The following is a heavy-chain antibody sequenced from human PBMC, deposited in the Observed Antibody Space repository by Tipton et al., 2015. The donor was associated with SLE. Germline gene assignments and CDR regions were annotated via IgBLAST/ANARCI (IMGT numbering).Heavy chain of an antibody. J-gene: IGHJ5*02. CDR1: GGSFTSGTYY. CDR2: IYYSGST. CDR3: ARQSYPGLVVYAHNWFDP. V-gene: IGHV4-61*01. D-gene: IGHD2-8*02. Sequence: TLSLTCTVSGGSFTSGTYYWSWIRQPPGKGLEWIGYIYYSGSTNYNPSLKSRVTISVDTSKNQFSLKLSSVTAADTAVYYCARQSYPGLVVYAHNWFDPWGQGALVTVSS.